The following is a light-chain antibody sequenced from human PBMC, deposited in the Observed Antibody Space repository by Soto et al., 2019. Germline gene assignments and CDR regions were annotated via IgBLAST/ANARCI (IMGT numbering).Light chain of an antibody. Sequence: EIMLKQSPGTLSLSPGERATLSCRASQSVNSNYLAWYQQKPGQAPRLLMYETSTRATGIPDRFSGSGSGTDFTLTISRLEPEDFAVYFCQQFGTSPLWTFGQGTKVDI. CDR3: QQFGTSPLWT. J-gene: IGKJ1*01. V-gene: IGKV3-20*01. CDR1: QSVNSNY. CDR2: ETS.